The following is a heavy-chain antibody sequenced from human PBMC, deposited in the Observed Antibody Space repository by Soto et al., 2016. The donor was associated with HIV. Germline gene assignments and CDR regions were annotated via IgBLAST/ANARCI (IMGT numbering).Heavy chain of an antibody. CDR3: VRRSNTVTTAYWYFDL. J-gene: IGHJ2*01. V-gene: IGHV3-74*01. Sequence: EVQLVESGGGLVQPGGSLRLSCAASGFNFSSYWMHWVRQAPGKGLMWVSRINSDGSNTRYADSVKGRFTISRDKAKNSLFLQMNSLRVDDTAVYYCVRRSNTVTTAYWYFDLWGLAPSSLSPQ. D-gene: IGHD4-17*01. CDR1: GFNFSSYW. CDR2: INSDGSNT.